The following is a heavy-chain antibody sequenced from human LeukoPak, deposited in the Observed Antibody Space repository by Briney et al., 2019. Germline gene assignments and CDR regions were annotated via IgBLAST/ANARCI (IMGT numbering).Heavy chain of an antibody. V-gene: IGHV3-21*01. CDR1: GYTFSSYS. CDR2: ISVRSNYI. CDR3: VRLRRNSDTSGFYYYYDF. D-gene: IGHD3-22*01. J-gene: IGHJ4*02. Sequence: GGSLRLSCAASGYTFSSYSITWVRQAPGKGLEWVSSISVRSNYIYYADSVRGRFRISRDDARDSLYLQMNSLRAEDTAVYYCVRLRRNSDTSGFYYYYDFWGQGTLVTVSS.